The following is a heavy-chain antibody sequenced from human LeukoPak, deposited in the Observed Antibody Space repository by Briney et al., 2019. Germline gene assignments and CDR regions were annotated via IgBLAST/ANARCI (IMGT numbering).Heavy chain of an antibody. J-gene: IGHJ4*02. CDR3: ARDRYGDGFAHLDS. CDR1: GYTFTSYA. Sequence: GASVTVSCKASGYTFTSYAIHWVRQAPGQGLEWMGWITPSGGTDYPQKFQGRVAITWDTSITTAYMDLSRLTSDDTAVYYCARDRYGDGFAHLDSWGQGALVTVSS. D-gene: IGHD5-24*01. CDR2: ITPSGGT. V-gene: IGHV1-2*02.